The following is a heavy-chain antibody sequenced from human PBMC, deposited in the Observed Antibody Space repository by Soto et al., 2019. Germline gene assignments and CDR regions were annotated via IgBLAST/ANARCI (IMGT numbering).Heavy chain of an antibody. J-gene: IGHJ4*02. CDR1: GGSIKSYC. D-gene: IGHD3-10*01. CDR3: ARYSYGSDYYFDY. V-gene: IGHV4-59*01. CDR2: IYYSGSS. Sequence: SETLSLTCTVSGGSIKSYCWSWIRQPPGKGLEWIGSIYYSGSSNSGPSLKSRVTMSVDTSKNQFSLKLSAVIAADTAMYYCARYSYGSDYYFDYWGQGTLVTVSS.